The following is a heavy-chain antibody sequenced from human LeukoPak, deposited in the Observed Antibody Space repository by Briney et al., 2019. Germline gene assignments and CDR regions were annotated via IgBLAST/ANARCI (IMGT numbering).Heavy chain of an antibody. J-gene: IGHJ4*02. CDR2: IYTSGST. CDR1: GGSISSGSYY. V-gene: IGHV4-61*02. CDR3: ASLGRFDY. Sequence: SQTLSLTCTVSGGSISSGSYYWSWIRQPAGKGLEWIGRIYTSGSTNYNPSLKSRVTISVDTSKNQFSLKLSSVTAADTAVYYCASLGRFDYWGQGTLVTVSS.